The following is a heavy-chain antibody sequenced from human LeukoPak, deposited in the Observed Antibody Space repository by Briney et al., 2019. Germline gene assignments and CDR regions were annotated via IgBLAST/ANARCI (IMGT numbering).Heavy chain of an antibody. D-gene: IGHD3-22*01. V-gene: IGHV3-53*01. CDR2: IYSGGNT. J-gene: IGHJ4*02. CDR3: ARDDSSGYSDY. Sequence: ETLSLTCTVSGGSISTYYWSWVRQAPGKGLEWVSVIYSGGNTYYADSVKGRFTISRDNSQNTLYLQMNSLRAEDTAVYYCARDDSSGYSDYWGQGTLVTVSS. CDR1: GGSISTYY.